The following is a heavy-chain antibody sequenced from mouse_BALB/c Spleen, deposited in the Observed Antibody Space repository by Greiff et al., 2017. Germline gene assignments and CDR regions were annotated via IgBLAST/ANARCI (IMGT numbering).Heavy chain of an antibody. D-gene: IGHD1-2*01. CDR2: IDPANGNT. Sequence: EVKLVESGAELVKPGASVKLSCTASGFNIKDTYMHWVKQRPEQGLEWIGRIDPANGNTKYDPKFQGKATITADTSSNTAYLQLSSLTSEDTAVYYCARNYGPFAYWGQGTLVTVSA. CDR3: ARNYGPFAY. CDR1: GFNIKDTY. J-gene: IGHJ3*01. V-gene: IGHV14-3*02.